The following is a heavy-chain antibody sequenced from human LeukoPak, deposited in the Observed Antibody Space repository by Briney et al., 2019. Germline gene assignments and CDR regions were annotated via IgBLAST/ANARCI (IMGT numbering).Heavy chain of an antibody. V-gene: IGHV3-7*01. Sequence: PGGSLRLSCATSGFTFSSFWMSWVRQAPGKGLEWVANIKQDGSEKYYVDSVKGRFTISRDNAKNSLYLQMNSLRAEDTAVYYCAREPYGYEFWSGYYGDIFDYWGQGTLVTVSS. D-gene: IGHD3-3*01. CDR1: GFTFSSFW. CDR2: IKQDGSEK. J-gene: IGHJ4*02. CDR3: AREPYGYEFWSGYYGDIFDY.